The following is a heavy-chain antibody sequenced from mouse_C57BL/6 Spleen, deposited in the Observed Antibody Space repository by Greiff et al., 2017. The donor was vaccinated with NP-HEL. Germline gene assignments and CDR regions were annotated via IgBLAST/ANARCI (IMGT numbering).Heavy chain of an antibody. CDR3: ARLGAYYSNYDY. D-gene: IGHD2-5*01. CDR2: IDPSDSET. V-gene: IGHV1-52*01. J-gene: IGHJ2*01. Sequence: QVQLQHPGAELVRPGSSVKLSCKASGYTFTSYWMHWVKQRPIQGLEWIGNIDPSDSETHYNQKFKDKATLTVDKSSSTAYMQLSSLTSEDSAVYYCARLGAYYSNYDYWGQGTTLTVSS. CDR1: GYTFTSYW.